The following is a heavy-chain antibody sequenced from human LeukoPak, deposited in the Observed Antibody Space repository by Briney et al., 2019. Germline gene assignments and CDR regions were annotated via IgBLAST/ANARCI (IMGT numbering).Heavy chain of an antibody. CDR2: IYYSWCT. CDR3: ARTTEGGYTYNYFYYYYMDV. D-gene: IGHD5-18*01. J-gene: IGHJ6*03. Sequence: SETLSLTCTVSGGSISSYYWSWLRQPPGKGREGVGYIYYSWCTNYNPSLKSRISISVDTSKNQFSLKLSSVTAADTAVYYCARTTEGGYTYNYFYYYYMDVWGKGTTVTIS. CDR1: GGSISSYY. V-gene: IGHV4-59*01.